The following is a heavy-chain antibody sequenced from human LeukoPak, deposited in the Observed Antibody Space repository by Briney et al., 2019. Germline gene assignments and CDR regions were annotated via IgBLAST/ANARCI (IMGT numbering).Heavy chain of an antibody. V-gene: IGHV1-69*04. Sequence: SVKVSCKASGGTFSSYAISWVRQAPGQGLEWMGRIIPILGIANYAQKFQGRVTITADKSTSTAYMELSSLRPEDTAVYYCARDGYCSGGSCSKSYYYYGMDVWGQGTTVTVSS. CDR2: IIPILGIA. CDR3: ARDGYCSGGSCSKSYYYYGMDV. D-gene: IGHD2-15*01. CDR1: GGTFSSYA. J-gene: IGHJ6*02.